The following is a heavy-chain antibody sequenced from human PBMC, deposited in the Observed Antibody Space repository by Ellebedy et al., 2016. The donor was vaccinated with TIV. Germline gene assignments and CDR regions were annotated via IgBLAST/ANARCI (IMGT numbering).Heavy chain of an antibody. D-gene: IGHD2-8*01. V-gene: IGHV1-69*04. CDR3: ARGPSVNWFDP. CDR1: GGTFSSYA. CDR2: IIPILGIA. J-gene: IGHJ5*02. Sequence: AASVKVSCKASGGTFSSYAISWVRQAPGQGLEWMGRIIPILGIANYAQKFQGRVTITADKSTSTAYMELSSLRSEDTAVYYCARGPSVNWFDPWGQGTLVTVSS.